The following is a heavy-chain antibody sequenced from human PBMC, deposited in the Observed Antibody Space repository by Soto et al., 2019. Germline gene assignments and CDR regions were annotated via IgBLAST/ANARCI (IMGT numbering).Heavy chain of an antibody. D-gene: IGHD6-13*01. J-gene: IGHJ6*02. CDR3: ARDGAAAGRYYYYVMDV. V-gene: IGHV6-1*01. CDR2: TYYRSKWYN. Sequence: SQALSLTCAISGDSVSSNSAAWNWIRQSPSRGLEWLGRTYYRSKWYNDYAVSVKSRITINPDTSKNQFSLQLNSVTPEDTAVYYCARDGAAAGRYYYYVMDVWGQGTTVPVSS. CDR1: GDSVSSNSAA.